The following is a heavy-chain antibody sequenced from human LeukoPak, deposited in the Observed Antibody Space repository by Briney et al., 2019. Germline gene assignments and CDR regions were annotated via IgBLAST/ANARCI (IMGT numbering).Heavy chain of an antibody. CDR3: ARGGRNIVLMVYARNWFDP. D-gene: IGHD2-8*01. V-gene: IGHV1-69*05. CDR2: IIPIFGTA. CDR1: GGTFSSYA. Sequence: SVKVSCEASGGTFSSYAISWVRQAPGQGLEWMGGIIPIFGTANYAQKFQGRVTMTRDMSTSTVYMELSSLRSEDTAVYYCARGGRNIVLMVYARNWFDPWGQGTLVTVSS. J-gene: IGHJ5*02.